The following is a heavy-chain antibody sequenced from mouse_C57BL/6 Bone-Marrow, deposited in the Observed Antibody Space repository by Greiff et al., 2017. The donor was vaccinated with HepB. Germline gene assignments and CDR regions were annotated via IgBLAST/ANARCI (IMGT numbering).Heavy chain of an antibody. D-gene: IGHD2-5*01. CDR3: VYYSNNDYAMDY. V-gene: IGHV1-74*01. J-gene: IGHJ4*01. CDR2: IHPSDSDT. CDR1: GYTFTSYW. Sequence: QVQLQQPGAELVKPGASVKLSCKASGYTFTSYWMHWVKQRPGPGLEWIGRIHPSDSDTNYNQKFKGKATMTVDKSSSTSYMQLSSLTSEDSAVYYCVYYSNNDYAMDYWGQGTSVTVSS.